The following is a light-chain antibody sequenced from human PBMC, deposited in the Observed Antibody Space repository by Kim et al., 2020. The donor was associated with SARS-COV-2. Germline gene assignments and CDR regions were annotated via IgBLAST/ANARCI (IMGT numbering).Light chain of an antibody. CDR3: GTWDSSLSAVV. V-gene: IGLV1-51*01. CDR1: TPNIGSDY. J-gene: IGLJ2*01. CDR2: DNS. Sequence: GQKIPISCSGSTPNIGSDYVSWYKQLPGTAPKLLIYDNSKRPSGIPDRFSGSKSGTSATLGITGLQTGDEADYYCGTWDSSLSAVVFGGGTELTVL.